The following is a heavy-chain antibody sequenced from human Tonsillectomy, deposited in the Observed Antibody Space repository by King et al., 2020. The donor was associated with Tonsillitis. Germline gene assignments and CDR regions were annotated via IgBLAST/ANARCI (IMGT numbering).Heavy chain of an antibody. Sequence: VQLVESGGGLVKPGGSLRLSCAASGFTFSYAWMSWVRQAPGKGLEWVGRIKSRADGGTTDYSAPVKDRFTISRDDSKNTQFLQMNSLKTEDAAVYSCTTNRAPMLRADIRPTYFDNWGQRTLVTVSS. CDR2: IKSRADGGTT. CDR3: TTNRAPMLRADIRPTYFDN. CDR1: GFTFSYAW. V-gene: IGHV3-15*01. J-gene: IGHJ4*02. D-gene: IGHD3-10*01.